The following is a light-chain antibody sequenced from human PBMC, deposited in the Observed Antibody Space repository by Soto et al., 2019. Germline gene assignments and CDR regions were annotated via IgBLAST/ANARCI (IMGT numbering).Light chain of an antibody. Sequence: QSALTQPRSVSGSPGQSVTISCTGTSSDVGGYNYVSWYQQHPGKAPKLMIYDVSQRPSGVPDRFSGSKSGNTASLTISGLQAEDEADYYCCSYAGIEFGGGTKLTVL. J-gene: IGLJ2*01. CDR3: CSYAGIE. V-gene: IGLV2-11*01. CDR1: SSDVGGYNY. CDR2: DVS.